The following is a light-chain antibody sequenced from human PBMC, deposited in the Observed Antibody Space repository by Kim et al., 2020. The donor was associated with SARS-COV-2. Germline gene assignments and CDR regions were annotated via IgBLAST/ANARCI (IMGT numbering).Light chain of an antibody. CDR1: QDISNH. Sequence: DIQMTQSPSSLSASVGDGVTITCRAGQDISNHLAWYQQKPGKVPKVLISAASALQSGVPSRFSGSRSGTDFTLIISSLQPEDVATYYCQKYDNAPWTFGQGTKVDIK. CDR3: QKYDNAPWT. J-gene: IGKJ1*01. CDR2: AAS. V-gene: IGKV1-27*01.